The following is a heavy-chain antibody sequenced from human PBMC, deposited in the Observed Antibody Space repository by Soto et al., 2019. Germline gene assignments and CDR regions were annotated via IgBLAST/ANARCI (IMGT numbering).Heavy chain of an antibody. V-gene: IGHV3-23*01. Sequence: EVQLLESGGGLVQPGGSLRLSCAASGFTFSIYAMNWVRQAPGKGLEWVSGISSNGGSTYYADSVKGRFTISRDNSKNTLYLQVDTLRAEDTALYYCAKVTGGKRNSVLDVWGQGTTVTVSS. CDR2: ISSNGGST. CDR1: GFTFSIYA. J-gene: IGHJ6*02. D-gene: IGHD3-16*01. CDR3: AKVTGGKRNSVLDV.